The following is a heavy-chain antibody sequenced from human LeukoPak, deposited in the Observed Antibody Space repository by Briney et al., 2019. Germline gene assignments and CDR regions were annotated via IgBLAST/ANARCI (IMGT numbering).Heavy chain of an antibody. CDR1: GFTFSSYG. J-gene: IGHJ6*03. Sequence: GGSLRLSCAASGFTFSSYGMSWVRQAPGKGLEWVSAISGSGGSTYYADSVKGRFTISRDNSKNTLYLQMNSLRAEDTAVYYCAKDPVTTTFYYYYYMDVWGKGTTVTVSS. CDR3: AKDPVTTTFYYYYYMDV. CDR2: ISGSGGST. D-gene: IGHD4-11*01. V-gene: IGHV3-23*01.